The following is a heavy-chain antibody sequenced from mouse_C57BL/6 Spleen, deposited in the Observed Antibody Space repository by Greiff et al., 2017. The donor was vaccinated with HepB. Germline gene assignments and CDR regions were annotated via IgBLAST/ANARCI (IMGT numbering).Heavy chain of an antibody. J-gene: IGHJ1*03. CDR1: GYTFTSYW. Sequence: QVQLQQPGAELVKPGASVKMSCKASGYTFTSYWITWVKQRPGQGLEWIGDIYPGSGSTNYNEKFKSKATLTVDTSSSTAYMQLSSLTSEDSAVYYCARFSYDYDGYWYFDVWGTGTTVTVSS. V-gene: IGHV1-55*01. CDR3: ARFSYDYDGYWYFDV. CDR2: IYPGSGST. D-gene: IGHD2-4*01.